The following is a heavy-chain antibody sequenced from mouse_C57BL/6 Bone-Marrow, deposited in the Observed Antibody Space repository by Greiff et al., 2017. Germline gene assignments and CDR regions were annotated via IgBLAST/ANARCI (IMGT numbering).Heavy chain of an antibody. V-gene: IGHV1-69*01. J-gene: IGHJ2*01. CDR3: ARWGSYDYFDY. Sequence: QVQLQQPGAELVMPGASVKLSCKASGYTFTSYWMHWVKQRPGQGLEWIGEIDPSDSYTNYNQKFKGKSTLTVDKSSSTAYMQLSSLTSEDSPVYYCARWGSYDYFDYWGQGTTLTVSS. D-gene: IGHD1-1*02. CDR2: IDPSDSYT. CDR1: GYTFTSYW.